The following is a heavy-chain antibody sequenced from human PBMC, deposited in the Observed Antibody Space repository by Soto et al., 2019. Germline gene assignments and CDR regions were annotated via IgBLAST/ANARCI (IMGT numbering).Heavy chain of an antibody. Sequence: QITLKESGPTLVKATQTLTLTCTFSGFSLSSSGVSVGWIRQPPGKALEWLALIYWDGDKRYSPSLTNRLTITKDTSKNQVVLRMTNMDPVDTATFFCVHSSRSAAFDRWGQGTLVTVSS. CDR2: IYWDGDK. V-gene: IGHV2-5*02. CDR3: VHSSRSAAFDR. CDR1: GFSLSSSGVS. J-gene: IGHJ3*02.